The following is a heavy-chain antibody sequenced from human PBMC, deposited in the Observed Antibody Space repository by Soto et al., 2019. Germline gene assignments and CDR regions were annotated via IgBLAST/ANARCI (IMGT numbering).Heavy chain of an antibody. CDR1: GASITTYY. CDR3: ARFMTTVTNLAFDI. Sequence: SETLSLTCTVSGASITTYYWSWIRQPPGKGLEWIGYISYSGSTNYNPSLKSRVTISVDKSKNQFSLKLSSVTAADTAVYYCARFMTTVTNLAFDIWGQGTMVTVSS. J-gene: IGHJ3*02. D-gene: IGHD4-17*01. V-gene: IGHV4-59*12. CDR2: ISYSGST.